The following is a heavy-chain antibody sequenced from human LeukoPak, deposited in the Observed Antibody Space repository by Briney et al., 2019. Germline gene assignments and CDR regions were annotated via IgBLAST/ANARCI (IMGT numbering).Heavy chain of an antibody. CDR3: AKGDNFGRVADAFDS. Sequence: PGGSLRLSCVASGFTFDKFAMSWVRQAPGKGLQWVSTITSNADTYYADSVKGRFSISRDNSRNTVSVQMHSLRADDTALYFCAKGDNFGRVADAFDSWGQGTVIIVSS. V-gene: IGHV3-23*01. J-gene: IGHJ3*01. D-gene: IGHD1-20*01. CDR2: ITSNADT. CDR1: GFTFDKFA.